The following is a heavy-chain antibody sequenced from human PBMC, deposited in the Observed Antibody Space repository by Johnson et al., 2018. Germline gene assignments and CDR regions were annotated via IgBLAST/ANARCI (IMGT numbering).Heavy chain of an antibody. V-gene: IGHV3-30-3*01. CDR3: ASIFHPSFEFYYYYDLDV. CDR1: GFTFSSYA. Sequence: QVQLVESGGGVVQPGRSLRLSCAASGFTFSSYAMHWVRQAPGKGLEWVAVISYDGSNKYYADSVKGRFTISRDNSKNTLYLQMNSLRAEDTAVYYCASIFHPSFEFYYYYDLDVWGKGTTVTVSS. D-gene: IGHD3-3*01. J-gene: IGHJ6*03. CDR2: ISYDGSNK.